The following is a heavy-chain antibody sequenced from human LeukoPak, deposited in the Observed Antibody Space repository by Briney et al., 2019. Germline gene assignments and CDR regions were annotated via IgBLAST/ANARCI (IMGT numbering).Heavy chain of an antibody. D-gene: IGHD3-10*01. V-gene: IGHV3-53*01. Sequence: GGSLRLSCAASGFTVSSNYMSWVRQAPGKGLEWVSVIYSGGSTYYADSVKGRFTISRDNSKSTLYIQMNSLRAEDTAVYYCARILPLTRFMVRGVLNWFDPWGQGTLVTVSS. CDR1: GFTVSSNY. J-gene: IGHJ5*02. CDR3: ARILPLTRFMVRGVLNWFDP. CDR2: IYSGGST.